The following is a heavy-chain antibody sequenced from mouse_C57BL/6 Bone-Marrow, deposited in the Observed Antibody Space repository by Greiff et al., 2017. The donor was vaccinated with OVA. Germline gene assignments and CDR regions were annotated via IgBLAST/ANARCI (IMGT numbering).Heavy chain of an antibody. CDR2: IDPSDSYT. CDR1: GYTFTSYW. Sequence: VQLQQPGAELVKPGASVKLSCKASGYTFTSYWMQWVKQRPGQGLEWIGEIDPSDSYTNYNQKFTGKATLTVDTSSSTAYMQLSSLTSEDSAVYYCATLVFDYWGQGTTLTVSS. V-gene: IGHV1-50*01. CDR3: ATLVFDY. D-gene: IGHD2-2*01. J-gene: IGHJ2*01.